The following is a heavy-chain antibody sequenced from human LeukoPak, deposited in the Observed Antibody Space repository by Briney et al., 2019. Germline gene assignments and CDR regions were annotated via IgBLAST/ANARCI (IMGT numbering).Heavy chain of an antibody. Sequence: ASVKVSCKASGYTFTGYYMYWVRQAPGQGLEWMGWINPNSGGTNYAQKFQGRATMTRDTSISTAYMELSRLRSDDTAVYYCARVRLDTAMVYEFDYWGQGTLVTVSS. CDR2: INPNSGGT. CDR1: GYTFTGYY. J-gene: IGHJ4*02. V-gene: IGHV1-2*02. D-gene: IGHD5-18*01. CDR3: ARVRLDTAMVYEFDY.